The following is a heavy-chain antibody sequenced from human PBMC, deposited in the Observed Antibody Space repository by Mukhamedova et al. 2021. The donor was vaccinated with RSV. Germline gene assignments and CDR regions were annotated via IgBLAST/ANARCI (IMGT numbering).Heavy chain of an antibody. D-gene: IGHD3/OR15-3a*01. CDR2: INGRGGTT. V-gene: IGHV1-46*01. CDR3: VRDPRGTGRELGWVADRGMDA. Sequence: VRQAPGQGPEWMGVINGRGGTTTYAQKFEDRVTLTRDPATATFNMDLRSLRSDDTAVYYCVRDPRGTGRELGWVADRGMDAWGQGT. J-gene: IGHJ6*02.